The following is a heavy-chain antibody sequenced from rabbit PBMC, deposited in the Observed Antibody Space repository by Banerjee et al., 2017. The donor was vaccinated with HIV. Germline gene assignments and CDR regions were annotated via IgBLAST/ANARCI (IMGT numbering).Heavy chain of an antibody. CDR3: ARSYDGDVAYGGTRLDL. D-gene: IGHD2-1*01. CDR1: GFTISSYN. J-gene: IGHJ3*01. V-gene: IGHV1S21*01. Sequence: QLVESRGGLVQPEGSLTLTCKVSGFTISSYNINWAYQAPEKGLEWIGYISSGGSTIYERCVNGRFTISKTSSTTVTLQMTSLTAADTATYFCARSYDGDVAYGGTRLDLWGPGTLVTVS. CDR2: ISSGGST.